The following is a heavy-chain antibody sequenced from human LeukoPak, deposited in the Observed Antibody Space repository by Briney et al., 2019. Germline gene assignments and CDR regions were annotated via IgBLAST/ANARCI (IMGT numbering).Heavy chain of an antibody. CDR2: IYPGDSDT. J-gene: IGHJ4*02. D-gene: IGHD2-15*01. CDR1: GYSFTSYW. CDR3: ARQSRYCSGGSCYSSHYFDY. Sequence: GESLKISRKGAGYSFTSYWIGWVRQMPGKGLERMGIIYPGDSDTRYSPSFQGQVTISADKSISTAYLQWSSLQASDTAMYYCARQSRYCSGGSCYSSHYFDYWGQGTLVTVSS. V-gene: IGHV5-51*01.